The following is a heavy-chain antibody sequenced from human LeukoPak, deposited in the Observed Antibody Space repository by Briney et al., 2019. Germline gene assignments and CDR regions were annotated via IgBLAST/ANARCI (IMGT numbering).Heavy chain of an antibody. D-gene: IGHD3-16*01. V-gene: IGHV1-8*01. CDR1: GYTFTSYD. CDR3: ARDLGWRNYDSDAFDI. J-gene: IGHJ3*02. Sequence: GSSVKVSCKASGYTFTSYDINWVRQATGQGLEWMGWMNPNSGNTGYAQKFQGRVTMTRNTSISTAYMELSSLRSEDTAVYYCARDLGWRNYDSDAFDIWGQGTMVTVSS. CDR2: MNPNSGNT.